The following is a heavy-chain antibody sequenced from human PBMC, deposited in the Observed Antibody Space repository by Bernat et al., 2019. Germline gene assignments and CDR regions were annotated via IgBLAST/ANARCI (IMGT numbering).Heavy chain of an antibody. Sequence: EVQLVESGGGLVKPGGSLRLSCAASGFTFSSYSMNWVRQAPGKGLEWVSSISSSSSYIYYADSVQGRFTISRDNTKNSLYLQMNSLRAEETAVYFCARGDSSGWYRAGYYFDYWGQGTLVTVSS. D-gene: IGHD6-19*01. CDR1: GFTFSSYS. V-gene: IGHV3-21*01. CDR2: ISSSSSYI. CDR3: ARGDSSGWYRAGYYFDY. J-gene: IGHJ4*02.